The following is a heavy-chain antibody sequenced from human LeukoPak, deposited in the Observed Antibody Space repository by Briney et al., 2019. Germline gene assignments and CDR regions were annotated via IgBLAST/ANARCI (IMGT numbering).Heavy chain of an antibody. CDR2: IYPGDSDT. Sequence: GESLKISCNDSGSSFTTYWIGWVRQMPGKGLEWVGIIYPGDSDTRYSPSFQGQVTISADKSLSTAYLQWRSLKASDTAMYYCARPSGTYNRFDYWGQGTLVTVSS. V-gene: IGHV5-51*01. J-gene: IGHJ4*02. CDR1: GSSFTTYW. D-gene: IGHD1-26*01. CDR3: ARPSGTYNRFDY.